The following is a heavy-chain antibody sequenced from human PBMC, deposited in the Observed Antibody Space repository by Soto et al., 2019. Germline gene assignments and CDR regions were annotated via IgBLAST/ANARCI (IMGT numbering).Heavy chain of an antibody. D-gene: IGHD2-15*01. CDR1: GGSISSSNW. CDR2: MYHSGST. V-gene: IGHV4-4*02. CDR3: ARAHCSGGSCYSVQHWFDP. Sequence: QVQLQESGPGLVKPSGTLSLTCAVSGGSISSSNWWSWVRQPPGKGLEWIGEMYHSGSTNHNPSRKSRATISVDKSKNQFSLKLSSVTAADTAVYYCARAHCSGGSCYSVQHWFDPWGQGTLVTVSS. J-gene: IGHJ5*02.